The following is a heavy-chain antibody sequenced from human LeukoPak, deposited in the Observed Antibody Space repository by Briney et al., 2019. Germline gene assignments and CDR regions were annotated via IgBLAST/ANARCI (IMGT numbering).Heavy chain of an antibody. D-gene: IGHD3-3*01. V-gene: IGHV1-2*06. CDR3: ARDHYDFWSGYSVRFFDY. Sequence: ASVKVSCKASGDTFTGYNMHWVRQAPGQGLEWMGRINPNSGGTNYAQKFQGRVTMTTDTSISTAYMELSRLRSDDTAVYYCARDHYDFWSGYSVRFFDYWGQGTLVTVSS. J-gene: IGHJ4*02. CDR2: INPNSGGT. CDR1: GDTFTGYN.